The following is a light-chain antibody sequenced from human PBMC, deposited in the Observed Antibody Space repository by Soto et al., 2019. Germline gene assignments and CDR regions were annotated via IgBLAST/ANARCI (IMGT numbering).Light chain of an antibody. CDR2: AAS. J-gene: IGKJ4*01. CDR3: QQIHSYPLT. V-gene: IGKV1-9*01. CDR1: QGITSY. Sequence: DIPLTQSPSFLSASAGDRVTITCRASQGITSYLAWYQQRPGKAPKLLIYAASTLQSGVPSRFSGSGSGTEFTLTISSLQSEDFATYYCQQIHSYPLTFGGGTKVEIK.